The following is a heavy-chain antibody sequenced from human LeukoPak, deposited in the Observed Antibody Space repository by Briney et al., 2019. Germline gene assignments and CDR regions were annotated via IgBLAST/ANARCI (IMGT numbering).Heavy chain of an antibody. D-gene: IGHD6-19*01. J-gene: IGHJ6*03. V-gene: IGHV3-21*01. CDR1: GFTFSSYS. CDR3: ARDGQRSSGWYAHGVGNYYYYYMDV. CDR2: ISSSSSYI. Sequence: PGGSLRLSCAASGFTFSSYSMNWVRQAPGKGLEWVSSISSSSSYIYYADSVKGRFTISRDNAKNSLYLQMNSLRAEDTAVYYCARDGQRSSGWYAHGVGNYYYYYMDVWGKGTTVTVSS.